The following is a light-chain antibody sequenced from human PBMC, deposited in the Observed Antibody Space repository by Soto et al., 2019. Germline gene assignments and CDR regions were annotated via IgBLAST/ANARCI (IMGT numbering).Light chain of an antibody. Sequence: IVMTQTPAPLSVSPGERATASCKSSQSVSRNLAWYQQKPGQAPRLLIYGAYSRATGIPVRFSGSGSGTEFTLTIRSLQSEDFAVDYCQQDNQWPPLTFGGGTKVDIK. V-gene: IGKV3-15*01. CDR3: QQDNQWPPLT. J-gene: IGKJ4*01. CDR1: QSVSRN. CDR2: GAY.